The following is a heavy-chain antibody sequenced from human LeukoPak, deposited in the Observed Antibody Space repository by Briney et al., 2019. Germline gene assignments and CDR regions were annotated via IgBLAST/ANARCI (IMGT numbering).Heavy chain of an antibody. Sequence: GRSLRLSCAASGFTFSSYGMHWVRQAPGKGLEWVAVVWYDGSNKYYADSVKGRFTISRDNSKNTLYLQMNSLRAEDTAVYYCARDLKGYFDYWGQGTLVTVSS. J-gene: IGHJ4*02. CDR3: ARDLKGYFDY. V-gene: IGHV3-33*01. CDR2: VWYDGSNK. CDR1: GFTFSSYG.